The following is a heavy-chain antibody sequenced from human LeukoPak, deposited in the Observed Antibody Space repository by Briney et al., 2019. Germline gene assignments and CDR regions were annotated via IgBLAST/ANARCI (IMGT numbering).Heavy chain of an antibody. CDR2: IKQDGSEK. Sequence: GGSLRLSCAASGFTFSSYWMSWVRQAPGKGLEWVANIKQDGSEKYYVDSVKGRFTISRDNAKNSLYLQMNSLRAEDTAVYYCAREEYGDYEECWIDPWGQGTLVTVSS. CDR3: AREEYGDYEECWIDP. V-gene: IGHV3-7*01. D-gene: IGHD4-17*01. J-gene: IGHJ5*02. CDR1: GFTFSSYW.